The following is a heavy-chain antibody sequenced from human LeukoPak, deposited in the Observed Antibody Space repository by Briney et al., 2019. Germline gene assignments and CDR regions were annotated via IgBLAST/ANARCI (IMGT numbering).Heavy chain of an antibody. J-gene: IGHJ4*02. CDR3: ARAPGIAVAGTLVFAYYFDY. D-gene: IGHD6-19*01. V-gene: IGHV3-21*01. CDR1: GFTFSSYS. CDR2: ISGSSSYI. Sequence: GGSLRLSCAASGFTFSSYSMNWVRQAPGKGLEWVSSISGSSSYIYYADSVKGRFTISRDNAKNSLYLQMNSLRAEDTAVYYCARAPGIAVAGTLVFAYYFDYWGQGTLVTVSS.